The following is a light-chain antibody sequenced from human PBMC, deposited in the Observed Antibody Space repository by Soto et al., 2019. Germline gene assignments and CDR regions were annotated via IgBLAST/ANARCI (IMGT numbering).Light chain of an antibody. CDR3: MQALQTPLA. Sequence: DIVMTQSPLSLPVTPGEPASISCRSSQSLLHGNGYNYLDWYLQKPGQSPQLLIYLGSNRASGAPDRFSGSGSGTDFTLKISRVEAEDVGVYYCMQALQTPLAFGPGTKVDIK. CDR2: LGS. V-gene: IGKV2-28*01. CDR1: QSLLHGNGYNY. J-gene: IGKJ3*01.